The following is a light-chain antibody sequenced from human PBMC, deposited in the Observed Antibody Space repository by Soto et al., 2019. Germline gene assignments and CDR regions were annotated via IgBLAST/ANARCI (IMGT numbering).Light chain of an antibody. CDR3: QQYHNWVT. Sequence: EIVMTQSPGTLSVSPGERATLSCGASQSVSSNLAWYQQKPGQAPRLLIYGASTRATGIPARFSGSGSGTEFTLSIRSLQSEDFAVYFCQQYHNWVTFGGGTKVDIK. V-gene: IGKV3D-15*01. CDR1: QSVSSN. CDR2: GAS. J-gene: IGKJ4*01.